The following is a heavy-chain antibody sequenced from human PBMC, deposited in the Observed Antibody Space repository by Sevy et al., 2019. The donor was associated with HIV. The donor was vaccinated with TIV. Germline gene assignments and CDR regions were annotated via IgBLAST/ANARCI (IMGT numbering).Heavy chain of an antibody. CDR1: GFTFSSYG. Sequence: GGSLRLSCAASGFTFSSYGMHWVRQAPGKGLEWVAFIRYDASNKYYADSLKGRFTISRDNSKITLYLQMNSLRAEDTAVYYCAKPNSGSWYRGAFDIWGQGTMVTVSS. V-gene: IGHV3-30*02. CDR2: IRYDASNK. D-gene: IGHD6-13*01. J-gene: IGHJ3*02. CDR3: AKPNSGSWYRGAFDI.